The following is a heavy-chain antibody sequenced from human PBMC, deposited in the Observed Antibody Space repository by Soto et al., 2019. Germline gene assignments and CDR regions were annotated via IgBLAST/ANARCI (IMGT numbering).Heavy chain of an antibody. D-gene: IGHD2-2*01. CDR1: GGTFSSYA. V-gene: IGHV1-69*01. J-gene: IGHJ6*02. CDR2: IIPISETT. CDR3: ARSHGSSTSLEIYYYYYYGMDV. Sequence: QVQLVQSGAEVKKPGSSVKVSCKASGGTFSSYAISWVRQAPGQGLEWMGGIIPISETTNYAEKFQGRVTITADESKSTAYMELSSLRSEDTAVDYCARSHGSSTSLEIYYYYYYGMDVWGQGTMVTVSS.